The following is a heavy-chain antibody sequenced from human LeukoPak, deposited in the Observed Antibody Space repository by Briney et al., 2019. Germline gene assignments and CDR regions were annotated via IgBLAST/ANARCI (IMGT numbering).Heavy chain of an antibody. J-gene: IGHJ4*02. CDR2: ISSRSSYI. CDR3: AREGDERYGGGFDY. Sequence: GGSLRLSCAASGFTFSSYSMNWVRQAPGKGLEWVSSISSRSSYIYYADSVKGRFTISRDNAKNSLYLQMNSLRAEDTAVYYCAREGDERYGGGFDYWGQGTLVTVSS. CDR1: GFTFSSYS. V-gene: IGHV3-21*01. D-gene: IGHD5-24*01.